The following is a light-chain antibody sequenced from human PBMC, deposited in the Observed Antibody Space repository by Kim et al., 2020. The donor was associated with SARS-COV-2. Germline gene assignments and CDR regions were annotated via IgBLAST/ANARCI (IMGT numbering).Light chain of an antibody. J-gene: IGLJ2*01. CDR2: QDN. Sequence: VSPGQTASITCSGDKLGDKYACWYQQKPGQSPVLVIYQDNKRPSGIPERFSGSNSGNTATLTISGTQAMDEADYYCQAWDSSTGVFGGGTKLTVL. V-gene: IGLV3-1*01. CDR1: KLGDKY. CDR3: QAWDSSTGV.